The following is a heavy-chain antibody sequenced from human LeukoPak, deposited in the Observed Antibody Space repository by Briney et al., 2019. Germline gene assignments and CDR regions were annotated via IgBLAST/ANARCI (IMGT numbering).Heavy chain of an antibody. CDR3: ATGGGPFDH. CDR2: IKQDASER. J-gene: IGHJ4*02. V-gene: IGHV3-7*01. Sequence: PGGSLRLSCAGSGFGFSGYWMSWVRQVPGQGLERVANIKQDASERYYADSVRGRFTISRDNARNYQYLQMNSLRVEDTAMYYCATGGGPFDHWGQGILVTVSS. CDR1: GFGFSGYW. D-gene: IGHD3-3*01.